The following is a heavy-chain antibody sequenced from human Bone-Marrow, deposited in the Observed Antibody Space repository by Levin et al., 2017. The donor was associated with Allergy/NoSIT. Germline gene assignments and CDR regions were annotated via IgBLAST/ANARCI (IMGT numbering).Heavy chain of an antibody. CDR1: GFTFSTYG. CDR2: ISSSSTTI. CDR3: ARVVSSSLNLYYYYMDV. V-gene: IGHV3-48*01. Sequence: SCAASGFTFSTYGMNWVRQAPGEGLEWVSYISSSSTTIYYADSVKGRFTISRDNAKNSLYLQMNSLRAEDTAVYYCARVVSSSLNLYYYYMDVWGKGTTVTVSS. D-gene: IGHD6-13*01. J-gene: IGHJ6*03.